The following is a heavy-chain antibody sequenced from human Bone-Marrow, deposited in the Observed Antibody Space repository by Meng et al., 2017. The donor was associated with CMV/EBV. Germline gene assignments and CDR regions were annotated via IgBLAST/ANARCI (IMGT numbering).Heavy chain of an antibody. J-gene: IGHJ6*02. D-gene: IGHD3-22*01. CDR3: ARKVGWDYYDSSGDYRSYYYYYGMDV. CDR2: INHSGST. V-gene: IGHV4-34*01. Sequence: SETLSLTCAVYGGSFSGYYWSWIRQPPGKGLEWIGEINHSGSTNYNPSHKSRDTISVDTSKSQFSLKTSSVSAAETAVYYCARKVGWDYYDSSGDYRSYYYYYGMDVWGQGTTVTVSS. CDR1: GGSFSGYY.